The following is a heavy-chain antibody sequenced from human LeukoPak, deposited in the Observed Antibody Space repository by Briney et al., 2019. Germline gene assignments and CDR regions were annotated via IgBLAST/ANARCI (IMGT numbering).Heavy chain of an antibody. Sequence: SETLSLTCTVSGYSISSGYYWGWIRQPPGKGLEWIGSIYRSGSTYYNPSLKSRVTISVDTSKNQFSLKLSSVTAADTAVYYCARVEPPLMWFDYWGQGTLVTVSS. CDR2: IYRSGST. V-gene: IGHV4-38-2*02. J-gene: IGHJ4*02. CDR1: GYSISSGYY. D-gene: IGHD1-14*01. CDR3: ARVEPPLMWFDY.